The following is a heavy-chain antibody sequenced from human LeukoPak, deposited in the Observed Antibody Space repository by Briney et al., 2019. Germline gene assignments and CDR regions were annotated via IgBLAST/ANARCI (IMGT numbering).Heavy chain of an antibody. V-gene: IGHV3-23*01. Sequence: GGSLRLSCVASVFTFSTSAMNWVRQAPGKGLDWISSISGGSFDTNYADSVKGRFTISRDNSKNTLHLQMNGLRAVDTARYYCAQDLNNWNYFDSWGQGALVTVSS. CDR2: ISGGSFDT. J-gene: IGHJ4*02. CDR3: AQDLNNWNYFDS. CDR1: VFTFSTSA. D-gene: IGHD5-24*01.